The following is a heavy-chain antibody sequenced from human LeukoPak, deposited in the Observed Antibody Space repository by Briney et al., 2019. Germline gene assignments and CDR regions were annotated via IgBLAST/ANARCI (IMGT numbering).Heavy chain of an antibody. CDR2: INHSGST. CDR1: GGPFSGYY. Sequence: SETLSLTCAVYGGPFSGYYWSWIRQPPGKGLEWIGEINHSGSTNYNPSLKSRVTISVDTSKNQFSLKLSSVTAADTAVYYCARLSAAGENYFDYWGQGTLVTVSS. V-gene: IGHV4-34*01. CDR3: ARLSAAGENYFDY. J-gene: IGHJ4*02. D-gene: IGHD6-13*01.